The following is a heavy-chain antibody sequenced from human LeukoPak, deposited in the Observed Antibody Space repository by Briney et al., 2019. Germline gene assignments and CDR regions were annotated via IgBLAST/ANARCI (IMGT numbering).Heavy chain of an antibody. Sequence: PSETLSLTCTVSGGSISSSTYVWGWVRQPPGKGLEWSGSMYNNGYTHHNPNNPSLTSRVTFSLDTSKNQYSLRQNSVTAADTAVYYRAVAFGNHRVVYWGQGTLVTVSS. J-gene: IGHJ4*01. D-gene: IGHD1-14*01. CDR2: MYNNGYT. CDR1: GGSISSSTYV. CDR3: AVAFGNHRVVY. V-gene: IGHV4-39*01.